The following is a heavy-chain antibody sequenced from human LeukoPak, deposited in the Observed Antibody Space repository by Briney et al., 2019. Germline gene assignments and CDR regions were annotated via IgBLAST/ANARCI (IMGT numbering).Heavy chain of an antibody. D-gene: IGHD4-17*01. J-gene: IGHJ4*02. Sequence: GRSLRLSCAASGFTFSSYGMHWVRQAPGKGLEWVALISYDGSTVYYADSVKGRFTISRDNSKNTLFLQMNSLRAEDTAVYYCAKGYPPMTTVTLPFDYWGQGTLVTVSS. V-gene: IGHV3-30*18. CDR2: ISYDGSTV. CDR1: GFTFSSYG. CDR3: AKGYPPMTTVTLPFDY.